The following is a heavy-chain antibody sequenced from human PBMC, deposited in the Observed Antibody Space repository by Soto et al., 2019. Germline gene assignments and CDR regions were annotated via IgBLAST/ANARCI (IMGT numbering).Heavy chain of an antibody. D-gene: IGHD1-26*01. CDR2: IWYDGSNK. Sequence: GGSLRLSCAASGFTFNTYGMHWVRQAPGKGLERVAVIWYDGSNKYYADFVKGRFAISRDNSKDTLYLQMNSLRAEDTDVYYCARGPLEPLVDYWGQGTLVTVSS. J-gene: IGHJ4*02. CDR3: ARGPLEPLVDY. CDR1: GFTFNTYG. V-gene: IGHV3-33*01.